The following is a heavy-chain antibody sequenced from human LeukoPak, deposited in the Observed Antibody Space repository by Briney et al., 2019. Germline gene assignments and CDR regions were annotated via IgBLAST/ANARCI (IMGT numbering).Heavy chain of an antibody. CDR2: INLGDSDP. CDR3: AKRGGYETMAAFDY. Sequence: GGPLRLSCGASGSTFSASEMHWVAQAPGKGLAWVSGINLGDSDPFYADSARDPFTISRDNSKNTLYLQMSSLSAEDSAVYYCAKRGGYETMAAFDYWGQGTLVTVSS. J-gene: IGHJ4*02. CDR1: GSTFSASE. D-gene: IGHD3-16*01. V-gene: IGHV3-23*01.